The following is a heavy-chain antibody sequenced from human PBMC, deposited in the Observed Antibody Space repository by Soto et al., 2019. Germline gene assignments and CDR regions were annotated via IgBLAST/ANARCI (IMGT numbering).Heavy chain of an antibody. V-gene: IGHV1-18*01. Sequence: QVHLVQAGAEVKKPGASVKVSCKGSGYGFNTYGITWLRQATGQGLEWMAWISAHNGNTNYAQKLQCRVTVTRDTSTSTAYMEMRRLRPDDTAGYYGARGRDGDYWGQGALVTVSS. D-gene: IGHD6-6*01. CDR3: ARGRDGDY. CDR2: ISAHNGNT. J-gene: IGHJ4*02. CDR1: GYGFNTYG.